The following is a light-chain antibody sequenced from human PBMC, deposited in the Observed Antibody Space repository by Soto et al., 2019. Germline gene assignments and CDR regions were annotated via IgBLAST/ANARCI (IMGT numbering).Light chain of an antibody. CDR2: DTS. V-gene: IGKV1-5*01. CDR3: QQYSLYPET. J-gene: IGKJ1*01. Sequence: DIQITQSPLTLSASVGDRVTITCRASHIISGWLAWYQQKAGKAPKLLIYDTSNLGSGVPPRFSGSGSGAEFTLTINSLQPDDAATYYCQQYSLYPETFGPGTTVEI. CDR1: HIISGW.